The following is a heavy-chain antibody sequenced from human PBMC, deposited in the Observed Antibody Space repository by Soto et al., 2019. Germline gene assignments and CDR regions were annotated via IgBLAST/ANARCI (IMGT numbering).Heavy chain of an antibody. Sequence: QVQLVQSGAEVKKPGASVKVSCKASGYSFTSYDFNWVRQATGQGLEWMGWMNPNSGNIGYAQKFQGRVTMTRDTSIGTAYMELNSLTTEDTAVYYCAINEFVRGVIEYCGQGTLVTVSS. CDR1: GYSFTSYD. D-gene: IGHD3-10*02. V-gene: IGHV1-8*01. J-gene: IGHJ4*02. CDR3: AINEFVRGVIEY. CDR2: MNPNSGNI.